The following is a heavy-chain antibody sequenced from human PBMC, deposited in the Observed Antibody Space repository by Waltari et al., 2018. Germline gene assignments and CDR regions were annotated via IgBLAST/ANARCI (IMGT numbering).Heavy chain of an antibody. D-gene: IGHD3-10*02. Sequence: EVQLLESGGGLVQPGGSLRLSCAASGFTFNNYAMSWVRQAPGKGLEWVSLIYSDGSSTFYADSVKGRFTISRHNSKNTLYLQMNSLRAEDTAVYYCAKGAPYYYVNPRYFDYWGQGTLVTVPS. J-gene: IGHJ4*02. V-gene: IGHV3-23*03. CDR1: GFTFNNYA. CDR3: AKGAPYYYVNPRYFDY. CDR2: IYSDGSST.